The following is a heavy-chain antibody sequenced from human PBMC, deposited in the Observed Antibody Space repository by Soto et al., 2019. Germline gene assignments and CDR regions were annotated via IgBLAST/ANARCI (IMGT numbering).Heavy chain of an antibody. J-gene: IGHJ5*02. CDR3: ARDDCSSTSCYKNWFDP. V-gene: IGHV1-69*04. CDR1: GGTFSSYT. CDR2: IIPILGIA. Sequence: SVKVSCKASGGTFSSYTISWVRQAPGQGLEWMGRIIPILGIANYAQKFQGRVTITADKSTSTAYMELSSLRSEDTAVYYCARDDCSSTSCYKNWFDPWGQGTLVTVSS. D-gene: IGHD2-2*01.